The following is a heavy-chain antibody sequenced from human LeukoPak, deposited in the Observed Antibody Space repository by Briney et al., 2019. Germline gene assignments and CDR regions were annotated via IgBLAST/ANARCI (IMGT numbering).Heavy chain of an antibody. CDR2: IIPIFGTA. CDR3: ATGGQLGYYYYYYMDV. CDR1: GGTFSSYA. J-gene: IGHJ6*03. Sequence: ASVNVSCKASGGTFSSYAISWVRQAPGQGLEWMGGIIPIFGTANYAQKFQGRVTITADESTSTAYMELSRLRSDDTAVYYCATGGQLGYYYYYYMDVWGKGTTVTVSS. V-gene: IGHV1-69*13. D-gene: IGHD6-6*01.